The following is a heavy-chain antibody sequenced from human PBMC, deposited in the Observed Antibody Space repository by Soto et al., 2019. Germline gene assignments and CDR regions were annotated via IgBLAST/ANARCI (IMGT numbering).Heavy chain of an antibody. CDR2: ISGSGGST. CDR3: AKEGSDYGDYLYYYYYGMDV. D-gene: IGHD4-17*01. CDR1: GFIFSNYA. J-gene: IGHJ6*02. V-gene: IGHV3-23*01. Sequence: GGSLRLSCAASGFIFSNYAMSWVRQAPGKGLEWVSTISGSGGSTYYADSVKGRFTISRDNSKNTLYLQMNSLRAEDTAVYYCAKEGSDYGDYLYYYYYGMDVWGQGTTVTVSS.